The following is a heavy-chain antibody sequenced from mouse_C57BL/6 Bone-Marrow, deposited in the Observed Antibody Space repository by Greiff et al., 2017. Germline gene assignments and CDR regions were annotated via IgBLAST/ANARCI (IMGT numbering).Heavy chain of an antibody. CDR2: IYPGDGDT. J-gene: IGHJ4*01. V-gene: IGHV1-82*01. D-gene: IGHD2-3*01. Sequence: VKLMESGPELVKPGASVKISCKASGYAFSSSWMNWVKQRPGKGLEWIGRIYPGDGDTNYNGKFKGKATLTADKSSSTAYMQLSSLTSEDSAVYFCARSGWLLGKMDYWGQGTSVTVSS. CDR1: GYAFSSSW. CDR3: ARSGWLLGKMDY.